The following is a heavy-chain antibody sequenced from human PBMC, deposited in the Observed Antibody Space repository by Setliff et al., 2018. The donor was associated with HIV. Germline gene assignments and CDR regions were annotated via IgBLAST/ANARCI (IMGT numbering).Heavy chain of an antibody. J-gene: IGHJ4*02. V-gene: IGHV4-59*01. CDR3: ANSYTGNYPPRFDY. Sequence: PSETLSLTCTVSGASISSYYWSWIRQPPGKGPEWIGYIYDSGSTNYNPSLKSRVTISVDTSKNQFSLKLSSVTAADTAVYYCANSYTGNYPPRFDYWGQGTLVTVSS. D-gene: IGHD1-7*01. CDR1: GASISSYY. CDR2: IYDSGST.